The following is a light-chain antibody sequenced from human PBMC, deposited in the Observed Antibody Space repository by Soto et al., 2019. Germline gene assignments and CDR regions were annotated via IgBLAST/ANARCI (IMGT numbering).Light chain of an antibody. J-gene: IGKJ1*01. Sequence: IQRTQSPCTMSASVGGRVTIGFRASQSISSWLAWYKQKPGKAPKLLIYTASSLESGVPSRFSGSGSGTEFTLTIIRLQPYDFATYYCPHYNTYWTFGQGTKLDI. CDR2: TAS. V-gene: IGKV1-5*01. CDR3: PHYNTYWT. CDR1: QSISSW.